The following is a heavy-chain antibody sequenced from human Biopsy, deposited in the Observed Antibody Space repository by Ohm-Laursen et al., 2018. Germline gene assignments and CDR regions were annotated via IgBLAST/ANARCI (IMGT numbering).Heavy chain of an antibody. J-gene: IGHJ4*02. CDR3: GNEVHGRDY. V-gene: IGHV4-34*08. D-gene: IGHD2-15*01. CDR1: GKTFSDYY. Sequence: SETLSLTCAVCGKTFSDYYWSWIRQPPGKGLEWIGQINQSGRTNYNPSLKRRVNISADKSNNQFSLKLTSVTYADTAVYFCGNEVHGRDYWGLGALVTVSS. CDR2: INQSGRT.